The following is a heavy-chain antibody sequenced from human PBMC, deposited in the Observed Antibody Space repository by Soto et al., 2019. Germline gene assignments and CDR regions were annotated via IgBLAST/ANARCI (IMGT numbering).Heavy chain of an antibody. CDR3: ARERSAIFGVVILVGDYGMDV. J-gene: IGHJ6*02. Sequence: GASVKVSCKASGYTFTSYGISWVRQAPGQGLEWMGWISAYNGNTNYAQKLQGRVTMTTDTSTSTAYMELRSLRSDDTAVYYCARERSAIFGVVILVGDYGMDVWGQGTTVTVSS. CDR1: GYTFTSYG. CDR2: ISAYNGNT. V-gene: IGHV1-18*01. D-gene: IGHD3-3*01.